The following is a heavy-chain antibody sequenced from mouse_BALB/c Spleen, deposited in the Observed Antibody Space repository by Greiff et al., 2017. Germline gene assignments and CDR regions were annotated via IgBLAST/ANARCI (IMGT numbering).Heavy chain of an antibody. CDR2: IWGGGST. CDR3: ARDTTVVAKDAMDY. J-gene: IGHJ4*01. CDR1: GFSLSRYS. V-gene: IGHV2-6-4*01. Sequence: VQRVESGPGLVAPSQSLSITCTVSGFSLSRYSVHWVRQPPGKGLEWLGMIWGGGSTDYNSALKSRLSISKDNSKSQVFLKMNSLQTDDTAMYYCARDTTVVAKDAMDYGGQGTSVTVSS. D-gene: IGHD1-1*01.